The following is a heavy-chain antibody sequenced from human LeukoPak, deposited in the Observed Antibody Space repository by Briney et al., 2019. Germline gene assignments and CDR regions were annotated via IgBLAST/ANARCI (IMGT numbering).Heavy chain of an antibody. CDR3: ARMSLTSSGYDVAVFTR. J-gene: IGHJ4*02. Sequence: GGSLRLSCEASGFAFSNYTMNWVRQAPERGLEWVSSISSRGSQMYYAASFKVRFTISRDNAKNSLYLQMSSLRVEDTAIYYCARMSLTSSGYDVAVFTRWGQGALVTVSS. CDR2: ISSRGSQM. V-gene: IGHV3-21*01. D-gene: IGHD6-25*01. CDR1: GFAFSNYT.